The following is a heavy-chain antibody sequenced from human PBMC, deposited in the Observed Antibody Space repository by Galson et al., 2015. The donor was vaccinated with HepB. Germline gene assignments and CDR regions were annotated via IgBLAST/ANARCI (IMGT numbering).Heavy chain of an antibody. CDR1: GYSFTSYW. V-gene: IGHV5-51*01. Sequence: QSGAEVKKPGESLKISCKGSGYSFTSYWIGWVRQMPGKGLEWMGIIYPGDSDTRYSPSFQGQVTISADKSISTAYLQWSSLKASDTAMYYCARRGSFYGSGSYYNLLFDYWGQGTLVTVSS. D-gene: IGHD3-10*01. J-gene: IGHJ4*02. CDR2: IYPGDSDT. CDR3: ARRGSFYGSGSYYNLLFDY.